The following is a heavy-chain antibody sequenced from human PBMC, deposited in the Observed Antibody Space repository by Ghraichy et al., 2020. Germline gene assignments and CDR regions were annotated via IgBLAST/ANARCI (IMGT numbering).Heavy chain of an antibody. V-gene: IGHV3-23*01. Sequence: GGSLRLSCAASGFPFTSHAMCWVRQAPGKGLQWVSCISGSGLDTYHADSVKGRFTISRDNSRNTLYLQMNSLTGGDTARYYCARRGASEWGAFDRWGQGTLVAVSS. J-gene: IGHJ4*02. D-gene: IGHD1-26*01. CDR3: ARRGASEWGAFDR. CDR2: ISGSGLDT. CDR1: GFPFTSHA.